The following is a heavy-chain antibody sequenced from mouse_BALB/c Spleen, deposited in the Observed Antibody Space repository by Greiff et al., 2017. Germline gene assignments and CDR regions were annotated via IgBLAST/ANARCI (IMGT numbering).Heavy chain of an antibody. CDR1: GYTFSSYW. CDR2: ILPGSGST. CDR3: ATTPLLLRGFAY. V-gene: IGHV1-9*01. J-gene: IGHJ3*01. D-gene: IGHD1-2*01. Sequence: QVQLKESGAELMKPGASVKISCKATGYTFSSYWIEWVKQRPGHGLEWIGEILPGSGSTNYNEKFKGKATFTADTSSNTAYMQLSSLTSEDSAVYYCATTPLLLRGFAYWGQGTLVTVSA.